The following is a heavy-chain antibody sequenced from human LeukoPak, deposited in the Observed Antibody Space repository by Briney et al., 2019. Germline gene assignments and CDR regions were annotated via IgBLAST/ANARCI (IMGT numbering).Heavy chain of an antibody. Sequence: SETLSLTCTVSGGSISSSTYYWSWIRQPPGKGLEWIGEINHSGSTNYNPSLKSRVTISVDTSKNQFSLKLSSVTAADTAVYYCAALNYYDSTFDIWGQGTMVTVSS. J-gene: IGHJ3*02. V-gene: IGHV4-39*07. CDR1: GGSISSSTYY. CDR3: AALNYYDSTFDI. CDR2: INHSGST. D-gene: IGHD3-22*01.